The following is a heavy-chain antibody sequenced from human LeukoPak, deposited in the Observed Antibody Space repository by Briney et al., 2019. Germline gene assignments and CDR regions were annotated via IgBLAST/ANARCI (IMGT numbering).Heavy chain of an antibody. V-gene: IGHV5-51*01. D-gene: IGHD6-13*01. J-gene: IGHJ4*02. CDR3: ARLLGSSSSSWASFDY. CDR1: GYSFTSYW. CDR2: IYPGDSHT. Sequence: WEFLKISCKGSGYSFTSYWIGWVRQIPGKGLEWMGIIYPGDSHTRYSPSLQGQVTFSVDKSFSTAYLQWSSLKASDAAMYYCARLLGSSSSSWASFDYWGQGTLVIVSS.